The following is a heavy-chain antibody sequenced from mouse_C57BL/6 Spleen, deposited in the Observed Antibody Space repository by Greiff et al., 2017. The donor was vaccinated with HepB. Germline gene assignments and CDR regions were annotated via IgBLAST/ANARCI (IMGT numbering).Heavy chain of an antibody. Sequence: EVQLQESGPGLVKPSQSLSLTCSVTGYSITSGYYWNWIRQFPGNKLEWMGYISYDGSNNYNPSLKNRISITRDTSKNQFFLKLNSVTTEDTATYYCARAPYYYGSSSYWYCDVWGTGTTVTVSS. CDR1: GYSITSGYY. D-gene: IGHD1-1*01. CDR2: ISYDGSN. V-gene: IGHV3-6*01. J-gene: IGHJ1*03. CDR3: ARAPYYYGSSSYWYCDV.